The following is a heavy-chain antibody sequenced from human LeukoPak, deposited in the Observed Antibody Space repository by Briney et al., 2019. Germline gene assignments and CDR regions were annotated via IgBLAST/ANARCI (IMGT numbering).Heavy chain of an antibody. D-gene: IGHD2-2*01. CDR3: ARVGMGNIVGFPAARYETFDY. J-gene: IGHJ4*02. Sequence: SETLSLTCAVYGGSFSGYYWSWIRQPPGKGLEWIGEINHSGSTNYNPSLKSRVTISVDTSKNQFSLKLSSVTAADTAVYYCARVGMGNIVGFPAARYETFDYWGQETRVTVPS. CDR2: INHSGST. V-gene: IGHV4-34*01. CDR1: GGSFSGYY.